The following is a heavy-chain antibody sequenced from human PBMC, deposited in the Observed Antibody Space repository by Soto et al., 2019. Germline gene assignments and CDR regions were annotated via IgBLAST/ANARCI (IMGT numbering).Heavy chain of an antibody. J-gene: IGHJ6*02. V-gene: IGHV1-18*01. Sequence: ASVKVSCKASGYTFTSYGISWVRQAPGQGLEWMGWISAYNGNTNYAQKLQGRVTMTTDTPTSTAYMELRSLRSDGTAVYYCARDGSYYYVGSGTHDGMDVWGQGTTVTVSS. D-gene: IGHD3-10*02. CDR2: ISAYNGNT. CDR3: ARDGSYYYVGSGTHDGMDV. CDR1: GYTFTSYG.